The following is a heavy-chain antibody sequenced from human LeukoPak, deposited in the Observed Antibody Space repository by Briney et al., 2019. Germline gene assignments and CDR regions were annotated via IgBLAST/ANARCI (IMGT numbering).Heavy chain of an antibody. V-gene: IGHV4-61*08. CDR2: IYYSGST. CDR1: GGSISSGDYY. CDR3: ARLERRYITIFGVGPFDY. D-gene: IGHD3-3*01. J-gene: IGHJ4*02. Sequence: SETLSLTCTVPGGSISSGDYYWSWIRQPPGKGLEWIGYIYYSGSTNYNPSLKSRVTISVDTSKNQFSLKLSSVTAADTAVYYCARLERRYITIFGVGPFDYWGQGTLVTVSS.